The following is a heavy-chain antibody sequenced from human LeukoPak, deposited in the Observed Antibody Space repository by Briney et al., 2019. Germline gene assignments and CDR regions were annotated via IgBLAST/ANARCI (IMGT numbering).Heavy chain of an antibody. CDR3: ARDRGSSGHKPYDY. J-gene: IGHJ4*02. D-gene: IGHD6-19*01. V-gene: IGHV3-30*04. CDR1: GFTFSSYA. Sequence: PGGSLRPSCAASGFTFSSYAMHWVRQAPGKGLEWVAVISYDGSNKYYADSVKGRFTISRDNSKNTLYLQMNSLRAEDTAVYYCARDRGSSGHKPYDYWGQGTLVTVSS. CDR2: ISYDGSNK.